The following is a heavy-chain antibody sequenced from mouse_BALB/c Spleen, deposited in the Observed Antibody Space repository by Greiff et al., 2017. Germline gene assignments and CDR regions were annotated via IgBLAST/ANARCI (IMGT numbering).Heavy chain of an antibody. V-gene: IGHV2-3*01. CDR1: GFSLTSYG. CDR2: IWGDGST. CDR3: STFITTVGRAMDY. J-gene: IGHJ4*01. Sequence: VQLQQSGPGLVAPSQSLSITCTVSGFSLTSYGVSWVRQTPGKGLEWLGVIWGDGSTNYHSALISRLSISKDNSKSQVFLKLKSLQTDDTATYYCSTFITTVGRAMDYWGQGTSVTVSS. D-gene: IGHD1-1*01.